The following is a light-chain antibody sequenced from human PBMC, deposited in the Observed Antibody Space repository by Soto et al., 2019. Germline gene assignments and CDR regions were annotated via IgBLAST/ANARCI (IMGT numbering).Light chain of an antibody. CDR2: GAS. CDR1: QSVSSN. Sequence: EIVMTQSPATLSVSPGERATLSCRASQSVSSNLAWYQQKPGQAPRLLIYGASTRATGIPARFSGSGSGTEFTLTLSSLKSEDFAVYYCQQYNNWTPWTFGQGTKVEIK. J-gene: IGKJ1*01. CDR3: QQYNNWTPWT. V-gene: IGKV3-15*01.